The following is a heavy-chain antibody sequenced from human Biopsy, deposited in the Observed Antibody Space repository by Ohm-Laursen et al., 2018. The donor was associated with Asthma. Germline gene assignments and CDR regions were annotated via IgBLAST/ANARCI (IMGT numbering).Heavy chain of an antibody. V-gene: IGHV1-69*13. CDR3: ARCQVGYSSGWSLLLKKIYYSGMDV. J-gene: IGHJ6*02. D-gene: IGHD6-19*01. Sequence: AASVKVSCKAPGGTLSNFAISWVRQAPGQGLEWLGGIMTVFGTTNYAQKFQGRVTITADESTSTAYMEVTSLRSEDTGIYYCARCQVGYSSGWSLLLKKIYYSGMDVWGQGTAVTVSS. CDR1: GGTLSNFA. CDR2: IMTVFGTT.